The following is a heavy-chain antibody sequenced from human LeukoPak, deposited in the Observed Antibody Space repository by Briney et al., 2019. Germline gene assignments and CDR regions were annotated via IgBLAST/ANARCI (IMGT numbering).Heavy chain of an antibody. V-gene: IGHV4-4*07. J-gene: IGHJ2*01. CDR1: GGSISSYY. Sequence: PSETLSLTCTVSGGSISSYYWSWIRQPAGKGLEWIGRIYSTGSTNYNPSLKSRVTMSIDTSKNHFSLKLSSVAAADTAVYYCARQRGYNYADFDLWGRGTLVTVSS. CDR2: IYSTGST. D-gene: IGHD5-18*01. CDR3: ARQRGYNYADFDL.